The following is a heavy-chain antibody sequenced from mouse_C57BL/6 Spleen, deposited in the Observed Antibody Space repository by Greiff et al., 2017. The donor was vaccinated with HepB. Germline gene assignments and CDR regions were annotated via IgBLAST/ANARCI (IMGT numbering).Heavy chain of an antibody. V-gene: IGHV1-39*01. J-gene: IGHJ3*01. Sequence: EVQLQQSGPELVKPGASVKISCKASGYSFTDYNMNWVKQSNGKSLEWIGVINPNYGTTSYNQKFKGKATLTVDQSSSTAYMQLNSLTSEDSAVYYGARRGFYDGYYWGFAYWGQGTLVTVSA. CDR3: ARRGFYDGYYWGFAY. CDR1: GYSFTDYN. CDR2: INPNYGTT. D-gene: IGHD2-3*01.